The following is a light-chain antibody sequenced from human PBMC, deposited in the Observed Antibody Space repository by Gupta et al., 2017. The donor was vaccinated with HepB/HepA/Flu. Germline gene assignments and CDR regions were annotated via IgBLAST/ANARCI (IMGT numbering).Light chain of an antibody. J-gene: IGLJ3*02. CDR1: SSDIGAYNY. CDR2: DVS. V-gene: IGLV2-14*03. CDR3: CAYTSSSTLV. Sequence: QSALTQAASVSGSPGQSITISCTGTSSDIGAYNYVSWYQQHPDKAPKLMIYDVSSRPSGVSNRFSGSKSGNTASLIISGLKAEDEADYYCCAYTSSSTLVFGGGTKLTVL.